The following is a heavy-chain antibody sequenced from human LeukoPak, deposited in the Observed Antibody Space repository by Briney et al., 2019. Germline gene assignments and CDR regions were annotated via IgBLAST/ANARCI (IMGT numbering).Heavy chain of an antibody. Sequence: APVKVSCKASGYTFTGYYMHWVRQAPGQGLEWMGWINPNSGGTNYAQKFQGRVTMTRDTSISTAYMELSRLTSDDTAVYYCARDRKVRITMVRGVIGGMDVWGQGTTVTVSS. V-gene: IGHV1-2*02. CDR1: GYTFTGYY. CDR2: INPNSGGT. J-gene: IGHJ6*02. D-gene: IGHD3-10*01. CDR3: ARDRKVRITMVRGVIGGMDV.